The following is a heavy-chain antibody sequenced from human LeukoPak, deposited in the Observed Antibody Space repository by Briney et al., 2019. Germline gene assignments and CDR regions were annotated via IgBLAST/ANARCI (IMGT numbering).Heavy chain of an antibody. V-gene: IGHV3-21*01. CDR2: ISSSSSYI. Sequence: GGSLRLSCVASRFTFCSYCKNCVRQAPGKRLEWVSSISSSSSYIYYADSVKGRFTISRDNAKNSLYLQMNSLRAEDTAVYYCAREEIGYDYSLFDYWGQGTLVTVSS. J-gene: IGHJ4*02. CDR3: AREEIGYDYSLFDY. CDR1: RFTFCSYC. D-gene: IGHD5-12*01.